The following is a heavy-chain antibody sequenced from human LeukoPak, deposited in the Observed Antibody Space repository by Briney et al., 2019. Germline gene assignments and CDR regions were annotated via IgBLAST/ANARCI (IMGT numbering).Heavy chain of an antibody. J-gene: IGHJ6*04. CDR1: GYTFTSYA. CDR2: INAGNGNT. V-gene: IGHV1-3*01. Sequence: ASVKVSCKASGYTFTSYAMHWVRQAPGQRLEWMGWINAGNGNTKYSQKFQGRVTITRDTSASTAYMERSSLRSEDTAVYYCARVITMVRGHGMDVWGKGTTVTVSS. CDR3: ARVITMVRGHGMDV. D-gene: IGHD3-10*01.